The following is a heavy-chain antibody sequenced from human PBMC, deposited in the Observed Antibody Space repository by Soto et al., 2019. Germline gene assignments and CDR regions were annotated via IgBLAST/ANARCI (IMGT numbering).Heavy chain of an antibody. CDR3: AREPGGWEGRMDV. CDR1: GGSFSGYY. D-gene: IGHD1-26*01. J-gene: IGHJ6*02. V-gene: IGHV4-34*01. Sequence: PSETLSLTCAVYGGSFSGYYWSWIRQPPGKGLEWIGEINHSGSTNYNPSLKSRVTISVDTSKNQFSLKLSSVTAADTAVYYCAREPGGWEGRMDVWGQGTTVTVSS. CDR2: INHSGST.